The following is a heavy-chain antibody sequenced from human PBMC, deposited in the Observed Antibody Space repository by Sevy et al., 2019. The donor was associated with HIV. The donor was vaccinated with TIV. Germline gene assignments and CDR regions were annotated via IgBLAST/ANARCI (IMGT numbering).Heavy chain of an antibody. D-gene: IGHD2-8*01. CDR3: AREGCTKPHDY. J-gene: IGHJ4*02. V-gene: IGHV3-23*01. CDR2: LSFGCGEI. Sequence: GGSLRLSCAASRFTFSKYSMSWVRQPPGKGLEWVSTLSFGCGEINYADSVKGRFTISRDKSKSSVYLQMNNLRPEDTAVYYCAREGCTKPHDYWGQGTLVTVSS. CDR1: RFTFSKYS.